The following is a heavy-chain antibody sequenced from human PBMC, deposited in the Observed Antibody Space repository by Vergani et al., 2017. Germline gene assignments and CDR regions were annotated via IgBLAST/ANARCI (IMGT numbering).Heavy chain of an antibody. Sequence: QVQLVESGGGVVQPGGSLRLSCAASGFTFSSYGMHWVRQAPGKGLEWVAFIRYDGSNKYYADSVKGRFTISRDNSKNTLYLQINSLRAEDTAVYYCAKNEQWLVSLFDYWGQGTLVTVSS. CDR3: AKNEQWLVSLFDY. D-gene: IGHD6-19*01. V-gene: IGHV3-30*02. CDR1: GFTFSSYG. J-gene: IGHJ4*02. CDR2: IRYDGSNK.